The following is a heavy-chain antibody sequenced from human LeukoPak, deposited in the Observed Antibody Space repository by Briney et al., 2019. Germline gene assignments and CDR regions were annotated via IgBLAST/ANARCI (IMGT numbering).Heavy chain of an antibody. Sequence: GGSLRLSCAASGFTVSSNYMSWVRQAPGKGLEWVSVIYSGGSTYYADSVKGRFTISRDNAKNSLYLQMNSLRTEDTAVYYCAKDRRTTVDPYYYGMDVWGQGTTVTVSS. CDR2: IYSGGST. V-gene: IGHV3-66*01. J-gene: IGHJ6*02. CDR3: AKDRRTTVDPYYYGMDV. D-gene: IGHD4-23*01. CDR1: GFTVSSNY.